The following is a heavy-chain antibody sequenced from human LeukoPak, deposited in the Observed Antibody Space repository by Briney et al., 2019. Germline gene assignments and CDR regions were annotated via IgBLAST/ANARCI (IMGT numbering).Heavy chain of an antibody. V-gene: IGHV3-21*01. CDR1: GFTLSGYT. Sequence: GGSLRLSCAASGFTLSGYTMNWVRQAPGKGLEWVSSIRSSSSYIYYADSVKGRFTISRDNAKNSLYLQMNNLRAEDTAVYYCARGGYDVGSGTYGYGLDVWGQGTTVTVSS. CDR3: ARGGYDVGSGTYGYGLDV. J-gene: IGHJ6*02. D-gene: IGHD3-10*01. CDR2: IRSSSSYI.